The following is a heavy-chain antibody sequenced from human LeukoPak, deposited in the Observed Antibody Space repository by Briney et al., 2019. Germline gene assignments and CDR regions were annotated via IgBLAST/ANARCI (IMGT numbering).Heavy chain of an antibody. CDR3: ARTLRITIFHHAFDI. D-gene: IGHD3-9*01. J-gene: IGHJ3*02. V-gene: IGHV3-7*02. Sequence: GGSLRLSCAASGFTFSIYWMSWVRQAPGKGLEWVANIKEDGSEKYYVDSVKGRFTISRDNAKNSLYLQMNSLRAEDTAVYYCARTLRITIFHHAFDIWGQGTMVTVSS. CDR2: IKEDGSEK. CDR1: GFTFSIYW.